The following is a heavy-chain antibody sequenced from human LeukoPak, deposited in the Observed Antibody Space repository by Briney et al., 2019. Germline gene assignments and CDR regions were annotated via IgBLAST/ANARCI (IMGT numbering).Heavy chain of an antibody. Sequence: SQTLSLTCAISGDSLSSNSAAWNWIRQSPSRGLEWLGRTYYRSKWYNDYAVSVKSRITINPDTSKNQFSLQLNSVTPEDTAVYFRARDQVMLNWFDPWGQGTLVTVSS. CDR1: GDSLSSNSAA. D-gene: IGHD2-21*01. V-gene: IGHV6-1*01. CDR3: ARDQVMLNWFDP. J-gene: IGHJ5*02. CDR2: TYYRSKWYN.